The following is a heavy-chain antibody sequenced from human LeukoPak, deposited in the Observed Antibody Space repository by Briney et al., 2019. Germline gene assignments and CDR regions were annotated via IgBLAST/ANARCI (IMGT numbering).Heavy chain of an antibody. V-gene: IGHV3-23*01. Sequence: GGSLRLSCAASGFTFSSYAMSWVRQAPGKGLEWVSAISGSGGSTYYADSVKGRFTISRDNAKNSLYLQMNSLRAEDTAVYYCARDRSDILTGYYGPLGDYWGQGTLVTVSS. D-gene: IGHD3-9*01. CDR3: ARDRSDILTGYYGPLGDY. CDR1: GFTFSSYA. J-gene: IGHJ4*02. CDR2: ISGSGGST.